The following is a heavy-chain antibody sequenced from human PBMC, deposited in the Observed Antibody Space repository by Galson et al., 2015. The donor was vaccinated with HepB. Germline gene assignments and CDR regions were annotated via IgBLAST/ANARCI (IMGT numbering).Heavy chain of an antibody. J-gene: IGHJ6*02. D-gene: IGHD1-26*01. V-gene: IGHV3-11*03. Sequence: SLRLSCAASGFTFSDYYMSWIRQAPGKGLEWVSYISSSSSYTNYADSVKGRFTISRDNAKNSLYLQMNSLRAEDTAVYYCASGYSGRSTGMHFWGQGTTVPVYS. CDR3: ASGYSGRSTGMHF. CDR2: ISSSSSYT. CDR1: GFTFSDYY.